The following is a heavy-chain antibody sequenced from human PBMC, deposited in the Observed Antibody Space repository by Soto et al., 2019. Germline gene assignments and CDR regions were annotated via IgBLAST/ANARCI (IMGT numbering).Heavy chain of an antibody. D-gene: IGHD1-1*01. CDR1: VYRFTTYW. Sequence: PGESLKISCNGSVYRFTTYWIGWWRQMPWKGLEWMGIIYFRDSDTTYSPSFQAQVTMSADKSISTAYLPWSSLKASDTPMYYCPTPRHAYNPHGLVVWGPGTTLTVFS. CDR3: PTPRHAYNPHGLVV. CDR2: IYFRDSDT. V-gene: IGHV5-51*01. J-gene: IGHJ6*02.